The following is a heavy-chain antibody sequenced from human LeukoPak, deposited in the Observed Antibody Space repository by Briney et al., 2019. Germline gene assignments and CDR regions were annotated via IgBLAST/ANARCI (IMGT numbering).Heavy chain of an antibody. V-gene: IGHV4-39*01. CDR2: INYSGTT. J-gene: IGHJ4*02. Sequence: SETLSLTCTASGGSISSSGYYWGWIRQSPGKGLEWIASINYSGTTYYNPSLKSRVTISEDRSKNQFSLKLSSVTAADTAVYYCARLRDGRWLLEYWGQGTLVTVSS. CDR1: GGSISSSGYY. D-gene: IGHD5-24*01. CDR3: ARLRDGRWLLEY.